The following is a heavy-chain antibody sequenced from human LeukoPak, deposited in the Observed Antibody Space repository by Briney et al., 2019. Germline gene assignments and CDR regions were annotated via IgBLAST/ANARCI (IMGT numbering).Heavy chain of an antibody. Sequence: GRSLRLSCAASGFTFSSYGMHWVRQAPGKGLGWVAVISYDGSNKYYADSVKGRFTISRDNSKNTLYLQMNSLRAEDTAVYYCARAPREWLLGYYFDYWGQGTLVTVSS. J-gene: IGHJ4*02. D-gene: IGHD3-3*01. CDR2: ISYDGSNK. CDR3: ARAPREWLLGYYFDY. CDR1: GFTFSSYG. V-gene: IGHV3-30*03.